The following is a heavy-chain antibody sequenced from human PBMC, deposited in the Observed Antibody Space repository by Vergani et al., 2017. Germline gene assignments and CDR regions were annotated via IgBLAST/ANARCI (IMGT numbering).Heavy chain of an antibody. V-gene: IGHV5-51*01. D-gene: IGHD5-18*01. J-gene: IGHJ6*02. Sequence: EVQLVQSGAEVEKPGESLKISCKGSGYSFTSYWIGWVRQLPGKGLEWMGIIYPGDSDTRYSPSFQGQVTISADKSISTAYLQWSSLKASDTAMYYCARQTRGYSYGTGGMDVWGQGTTVTVSS. CDR3: ARQTRGYSYGTGGMDV. CDR2: IYPGDSDT. CDR1: GYSFTSYW.